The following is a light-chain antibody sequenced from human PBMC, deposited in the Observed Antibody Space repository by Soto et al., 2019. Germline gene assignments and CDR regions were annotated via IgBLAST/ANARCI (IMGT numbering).Light chain of an antibody. V-gene: IGKV3-11*01. CDR2: DAS. CDR1: QSVSSY. Sequence: EIVLTQSPGTLSLSPGXRATLSCRASQSVSSYLAWYQQKPGQAPRLLIYDASNRATGIPARFSGSGSGTDFTLTFSSLEPEDFAVYYCQQSSNWPLTFGGGTKVDIK. J-gene: IGKJ4*01. CDR3: QQSSNWPLT.